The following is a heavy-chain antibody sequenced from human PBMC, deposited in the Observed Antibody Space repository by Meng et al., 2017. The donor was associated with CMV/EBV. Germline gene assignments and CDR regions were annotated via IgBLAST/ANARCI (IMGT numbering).Heavy chain of an antibody. V-gene: IGHV4-34*01. D-gene: IGHD6-13*01. CDR1: GGSFSGYY. CDR2: IYYSGST. Sequence: SETLSLTCAVYGGSFSGYYWSWIRQPPGKGLEWIGSIYYSGSTYYNPSLKSRVTISVDTSKNQFSLKLSSVTAADTAVYYCARHRQQLILHAFDIWGQGTMVTVSS. CDR3: ARHRQQLILHAFDI. J-gene: IGHJ3*02.